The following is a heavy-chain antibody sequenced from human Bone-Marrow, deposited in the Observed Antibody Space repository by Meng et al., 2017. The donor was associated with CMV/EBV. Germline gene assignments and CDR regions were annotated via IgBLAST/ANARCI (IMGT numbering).Heavy chain of an antibody. CDR2: IYYSGST. D-gene: IGHD3-22*01. V-gene: IGHV4-31*03. CDR3: ARHYYDSSGYYDKSFDY. J-gene: IGHJ4*02. Sequence: LRLSCTVSGGSISSGGYYWSWIRQHPGKGLEWIGYIYYSGSTYYNPSLKSRVTISVDTSKNQFSLKLSSVTAADTAVYYCARHYYDSSGYYDKSFDYWGQGTLVTV. CDR1: GGSISSGGYY.